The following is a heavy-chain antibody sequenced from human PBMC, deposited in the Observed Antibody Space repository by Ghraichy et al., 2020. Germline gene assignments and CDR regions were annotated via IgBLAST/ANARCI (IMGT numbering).Heavy chain of an antibody. D-gene: IGHD3-10*01. Sequence: SETLSLTCAVYGGSFSGYYWSWIRQPPGKGLEWIGEINHSGSTNYNPSLKSRVTISVDTSKNQFSLKLSSVTAADTAVYYCARGRRITMVRGVRVFDYWGPGTLVTVSS. J-gene: IGHJ4*02. V-gene: IGHV4-34*01. CDR1: GGSFSGYY. CDR3: ARGRRITMVRGVRVFDY. CDR2: INHSGST.